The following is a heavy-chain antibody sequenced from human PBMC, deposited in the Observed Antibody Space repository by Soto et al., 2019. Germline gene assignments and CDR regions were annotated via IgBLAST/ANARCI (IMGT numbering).Heavy chain of an antibody. Sequence: QVRLEESGGGVVQPGTSLRLSCVASGFTFSSYGMHWVRQAPGKGLEWVAVIPNTENKKYYADSVKGRFTISRDNSQNTLFLQMDSLMSEDTAVYYCARTAGGRVRGALDIWGQGTMVTVS. D-gene: IGHD6-13*01. CDR3: ARTAGGRVRGALDI. CDR1: GFTFSSYG. CDR2: IPNTENKK. J-gene: IGHJ3*02. V-gene: IGHV3-30-3*01.